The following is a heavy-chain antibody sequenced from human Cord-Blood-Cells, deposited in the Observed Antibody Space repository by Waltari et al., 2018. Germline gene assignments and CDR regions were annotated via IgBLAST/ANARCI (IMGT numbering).Heavy chain of an antibody. CDR3: TAEFWSGYYS. V-gene: IGHV3-73*02. Sequence: EVQLVESGGGLVQPGGSLKLSCAASGFTFSGSAMHWVRQASGKGLEWVGRIRSKANSYATAYAASVKGRFTISIDDSKNTAYLQMNSLKTEDTAVYYCTAEFWSGYYSWGQGTLVTVSS. CDR2: IRSKANSYAT. D-gene: IGHD3-3*01. CDR1: GFTFSGSA. J-gene: IGHJ4*02.